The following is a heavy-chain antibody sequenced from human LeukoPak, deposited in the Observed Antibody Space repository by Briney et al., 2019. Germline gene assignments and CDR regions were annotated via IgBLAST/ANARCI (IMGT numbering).Heavy chain of an antibody. CDR2: INAGNGNT. CDR3: ARSYCSSTSCYLYLQH. Sequence: ASVKVSCKASGYTFTSYAMHWVRQAPGQRLEWMGWINAGNGNTKYSQKFQGRVTITRDTSASTAYMELSSLRSEDTAVYYCARSYCSSTSCYLYLQHWGQGTLVTVSS. CDR1: GYTFTSYA. J-gene: IGHJ1*01. V-gene: IGHV1-3*01. D-gene: IGHD2-2*01.